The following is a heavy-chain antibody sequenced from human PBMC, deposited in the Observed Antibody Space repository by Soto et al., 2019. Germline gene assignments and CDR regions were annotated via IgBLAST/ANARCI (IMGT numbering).Heavy chain of an antibody. Sequence: SETLSLTCTVSGGSISSSSYYWGWIRQPPGKGLEWIGEIYHSGSTNYNPSLKSRVTISVDKSKNQFSLKLSSVTAADTAVYYCARDGSVSDSSSWYVYYYYGMDVWGQGTTVTVSS. J-gene: IGHJ6*02. CDR2: IYHSGST. D-gene: IGHD6-13*01. V-gene: IGHV4-39*07. CDR1: GGSISSSSYY. CDR3: ARDGSVSDSSSWYVYYYYGMDV.